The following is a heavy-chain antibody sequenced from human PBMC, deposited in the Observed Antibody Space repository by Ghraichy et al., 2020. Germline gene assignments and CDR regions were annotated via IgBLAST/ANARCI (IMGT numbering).Heavy chain of an antibody. CDR2: ISVSGATT. D-gene: IGHD3-22*01. V-gene: IGHV3-23*01. Sequence: GGSLRLSCAASGFTFSNYAMSWVRQAPGKGLEWVSAISVSGATTYFADSVKGRFTISRDNSKNTLYLQMNSLRAEDTAVYYCAKDLYDSPRYGMDVWGQGTTVTVSS. J-gene: IGHJ6*02. CDR1: GFTFSNYA. CDR3: AKDLYDSPRYGMDV.